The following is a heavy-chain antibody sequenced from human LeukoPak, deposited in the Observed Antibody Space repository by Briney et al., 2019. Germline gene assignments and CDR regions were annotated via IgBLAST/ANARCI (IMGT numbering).Heavy chain of an antibody. CDR2: IYYSGST. CDR1: GGSISSSSYY. CDR3: ARQGHDYVWGSYRYIY. Sequence: SETLSLTCTVTGGSISSSSYYWGWIRQPPGKGLEWIGSIYYSGSTYYNPSLKSRVTISVDTSKNQFSLKLSSVTAADTAVYYCARQGHDYVWGSYRYIYWGQGTLVTVSS. D-gene: IGHD3-16*02. V-gene: IGHV4-39*01. J-gene: IGHJ4*02.